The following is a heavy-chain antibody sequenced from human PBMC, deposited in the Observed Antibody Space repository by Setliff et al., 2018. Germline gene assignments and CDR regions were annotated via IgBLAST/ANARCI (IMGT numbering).Heavy chain of an antibody. CDR1: GGSISSGIYY. D-gene: IGHD6-19*01. CDR3: ARTRGSSGWLNWFDP. J-gene: IGHJ5*02. CDR2: IYTSGST. V-gene: IGHV4-61*02. Sequence: SETLSLTCTVSGGSISSGIYYWSWIRQPAGKGLEWIGRIYTSGSTNYNPSLKSRVTISVDTSKNQFSLKLSSVAAADTAVYYCARTRGSSGWLNWFDPWGQGTLVTVSS.